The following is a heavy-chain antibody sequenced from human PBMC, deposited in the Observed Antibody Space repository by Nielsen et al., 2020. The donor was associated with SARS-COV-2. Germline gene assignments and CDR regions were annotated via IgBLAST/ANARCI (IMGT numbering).Heavy chain of an antibody. D-gene: IGHD6-19*01. J-gene: IGHJ3*02. CDR1: GFTLSSYN. Sequence: GESLKISCAASGFTLSSYNMHWVRQAPGKGLEWVSSISSTSTYIYYADSVKGRFTASRGNAENSLSLQMNSLRAEDTAVYYCARESVTGTDAFDIWGQGTVVTVSS. CDR2: ISSTSTYI. CDR3: ARESVTGTDAFDI. V-gene: IGHV3-21*01.